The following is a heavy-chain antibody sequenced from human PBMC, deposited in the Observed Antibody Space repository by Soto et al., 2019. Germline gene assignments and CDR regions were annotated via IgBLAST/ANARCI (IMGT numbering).Heavy chain of an antibody. CDR1: GGSFSGYY. V-gene: IGHV4-34*01. Sequence: SETLSLTCAVYGGSFSGYYWSWIRQPPGKGLEWIGEINHSGSTNYNPSLKSRVTISVDTSKNQFSLKLSSVTAADTAVYYCARGGGVVVPAAIYGMDVWGQGTTVTVSS. CDR2: INHSGST. J-gene: IGHJ6*02. CDR3: ARGGGVVVPAAIYGMDV. D-gene: IGHD2-2*01.